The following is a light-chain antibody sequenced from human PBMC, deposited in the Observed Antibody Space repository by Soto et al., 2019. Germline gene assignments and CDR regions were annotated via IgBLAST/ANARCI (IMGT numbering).Light chain of an antibody. J-gene: IGLJ2*01. Sequence: QSALTQPRSVSGSPGQPVTISCTGISSDVGGYVYVSWYQQHPGKAPNLIIYDVNKRPSGVPHRLSGSKSGNTASLTISGLQEEDEADYYCWSYGGRYTSEVFGGGTQLTVL. CDR2: DVN. CDR3: WSYGGRYTSEV. CDR1: SSDVGGYVY. V-gene: IGLV2-11*01.